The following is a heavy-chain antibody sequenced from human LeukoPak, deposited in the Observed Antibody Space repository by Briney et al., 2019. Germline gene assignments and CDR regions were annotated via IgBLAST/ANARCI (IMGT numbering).Heavy chain of an antibody. CDR2: IYYSGST. D-gene: IGHD3-3*01. CDR1: GGSISSSSYY. Sequence: SETLSLTCTVSGGSISSSSYYWGWIRQPPGKGLEWIGSIYYSGSTYYNPSLKSRVTVSVDTSKNQFSLKLSSVTAADTAVYYCARHATTLRFLGSMDVWGKGTTVTVSS. V-gene: IGHV4-39*01. J-gene: IGHJ6*04. CDR3: ARHATTLRFLGSMDV.